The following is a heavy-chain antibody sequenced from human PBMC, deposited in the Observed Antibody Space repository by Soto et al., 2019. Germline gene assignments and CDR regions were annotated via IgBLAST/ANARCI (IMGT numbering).Heavy chain of an antibody. Sequence: PSETQSLTCTVSGGSISSYYWSWIRQPPGKGLEWIGYIYYSGSTNYNPSLKSRVTISVDTSKNQFSLKLSSVTAADTAVYYCASSRAGEGARNRPRAEAYYYYGMDVWGQGTTVTVSS. CDR3: ASSRAGEGARNRPRAEAYYYYGMDV. D-gene: IGHD1-26*01. CDR1: GGSISSYY. CDR2: IYYSGST. V-gene: IGHV4-59*01. J-gene: IGHJ6*02.